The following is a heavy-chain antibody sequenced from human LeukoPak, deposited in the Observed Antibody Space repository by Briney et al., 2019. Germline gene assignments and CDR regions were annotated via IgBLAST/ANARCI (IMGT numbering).Heavy chain of an antibody. CDR2: ISSSSYI. Sequence: GGSLRLSCAASGFTFSSYSMNWVRQAPGKGLEWVSSISSSSYIYYADSVKGRFTISRDNAKNSLYLQMNSLRAEDTAVYYCAREGQLGCLDYWGQGTLVTVSS. V-gene: IGHV3-21*01. D-gene: IGHD6-6*01. CDR1: GFTFSSYS. CDR3: AREGQLGCLDY. J-gene: IGHJ4*02.